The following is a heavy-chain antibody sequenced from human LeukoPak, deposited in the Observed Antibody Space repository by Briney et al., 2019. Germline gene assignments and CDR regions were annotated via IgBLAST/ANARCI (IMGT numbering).Heavy chain of an antibody. CDR1: GFTFSNAC. CDR2: IKSKTDGGTT. D-gene: IGHD2-21*02. V-gene: IGHV3-15*01. Sequence: GGSLRLSCAAYGFTFSNACMSWVRQAPGKGLEWVGRIKSKTDGGTTDYAAPVKARFTISTDDSKTTLYLPLNSLKTEDTAVYNFTTEGILAYCGGDCYSMFAFDIWGQGTMVTVSS. CDR3: TTEGILAYCGGDCYSMFAFDI. J-gene: IGHJ3*02.